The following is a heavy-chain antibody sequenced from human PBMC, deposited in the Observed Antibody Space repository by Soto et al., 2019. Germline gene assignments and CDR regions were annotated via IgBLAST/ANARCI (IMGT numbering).Heavy chain of an antibody. Sequence: GESRKISCKCSGDSVTSYWSCWLRQMPGKGLEWMGIIYPGDSDTRYSPSFQGQVTISADKSISTAYLQWSSLRAWDTAMYYCAPPTFYYDSSGYRAPDAFDIWGKGTMVTAS. CDR2: IYPGDSDT. V-gene: IGHV5-51*01. CDR3: APPTFYYDSSGYRAPDAFDI. CDR1: GDSVTSYW. D-gene: IGHD3-22*01. J-gene: IGHJ3*02.